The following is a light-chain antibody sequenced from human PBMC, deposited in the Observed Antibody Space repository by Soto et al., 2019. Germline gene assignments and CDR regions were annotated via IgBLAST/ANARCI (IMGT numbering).Light chain of an antibody. J-gene: IGLJ2*01. Sequence: QSVLTQPPSASGTPGQRVTISFSGSSSNIGSNYVYWYQQLPGTAPKLLIYRNNQRPSGVPDRFSGSKSGTSASLAISGLRSEDEADYYCAAWDDSLRRVVFGGGTKLTVL. V-gene: IGLV1-47*01. CDR2: RNN. CDR3: AAWDDSLRRVV. CDR1: SSNIGSNY.